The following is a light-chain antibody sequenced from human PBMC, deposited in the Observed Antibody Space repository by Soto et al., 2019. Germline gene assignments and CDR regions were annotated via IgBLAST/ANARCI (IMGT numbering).Light chain of an antibody. CDR1: QTVSTN. CDR3: LQDGSSGT. J-gene: IGKJ1*01. V-gene: IGKV3-20*01. Sequence: ERVMTQSAATLSVSPGERASLSCRASQTVSTNLAWYQQKPGQAPRLLIYGASNRATGIPDRFSGSGSGTDFTLTISRLEAEDFGVYYWLQDGSSGTFGQGTKVDIK. CDR2: GAS.